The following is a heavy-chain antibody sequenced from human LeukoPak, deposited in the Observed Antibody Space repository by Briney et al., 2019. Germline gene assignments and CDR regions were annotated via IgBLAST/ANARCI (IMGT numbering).Heavy chain of an antibody. Sequence: PSETLSLTCTVSGGSISSYYWSWIRQPPGKGLEWIGYIYYSGSTNYNPSLKSRVTISVDTSKNQFSLKLSSVTAADTAVYYCARGLAVAGSSIDYWGQGTLVTVYS. CDR2: IYYSGST. CDR3: ARGLAVAGSSIDY. V-gene: IGHV4-59*01. CDR1: GGSISSYY. J-gene: IGHJ4*02. D-gene: IGHD6-19*01.